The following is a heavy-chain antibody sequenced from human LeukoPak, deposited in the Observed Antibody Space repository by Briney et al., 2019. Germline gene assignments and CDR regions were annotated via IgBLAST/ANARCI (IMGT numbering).Heavy chain of an antibody. D-gene: IGHD2-15*01. CDR2: IYYSGTT. J-gene: IGHJ5*02. Sequence: PSETLSLTCTVSGGSVSSYYWGWIRQPPGKGLEWIGSIYYSGTTHYNPSHQSRVTMSVDTSKNQFSLKLSSVTAADTAVYYCARVNTQGVPSPWGQGILVTVSS. V-gene: IGHV4-39*01. CDR3: ARVNTQGVPSP. CDR1: GGSVSSYY.